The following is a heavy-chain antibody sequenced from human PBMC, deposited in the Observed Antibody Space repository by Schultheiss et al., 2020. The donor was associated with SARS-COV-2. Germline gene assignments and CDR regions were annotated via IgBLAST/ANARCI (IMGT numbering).Heavy chain of an antibody. V-gene: IGHV4-39*07. CDR2: IYHSGST. J-gene: IGHJ6*03. CDR3: ARDPWMVRGGGYYYYYMDV. Sequence: SETLSLTCTVSGDSVSSGSYYWSWIRQPPGKGLEWIGSIYHSGSTYYNPSLKSRVTISVDTSKNQFSLRLSSVAAADTAVYYCARDPWMVRGGGYYYYYMDVWGKGSTVTVAS. D-gene: IGHD3-10*01. CDR1: GDSVSSGSYY.